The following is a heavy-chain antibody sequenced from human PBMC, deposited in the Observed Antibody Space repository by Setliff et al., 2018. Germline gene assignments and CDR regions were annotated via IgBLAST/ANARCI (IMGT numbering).Heavy chain of an antibody. Sequence: ASVKVSCKAYGYTFSDYLMHWVRQAPGQGLEWMGWVNPDSGDTNSAQKFQGRVTMTSDTSISTAYMELRELISDDTAVYYCARDTYNSEWYGQRSFDFWGQGTPVTVSS. CDR2: VNPDSGDT. D-gene: IGHD6-25*01. CDR3: ARDTYNSEWYGQRSFDF. V-gene: IGHV1-2*02. J-gene: IGHJ4*02. CDR1: GYTFSDYL.